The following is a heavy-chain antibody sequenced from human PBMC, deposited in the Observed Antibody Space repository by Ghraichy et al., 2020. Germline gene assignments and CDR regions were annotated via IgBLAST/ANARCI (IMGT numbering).Heavy chain of an antibody. D-gene: IGHD3-3*01. Sequence: SETLSLTCAVYGGSFSGYYWSWIRQPPGKGLEWIGEINHSGSTNYNPSLKSRVTISVDTSKNQFSLKLSSVTAADTAVYYCARVIITTLPPYYYYYGMDVWGQGTTVTVSS. V-gene: IGHV4-34*01. J-gene: IGHJ6*02. CDR1: GGSFSGYY. CDR3: ARVIITTLPPYYYYYGMDV. CDR2: INHSGST.